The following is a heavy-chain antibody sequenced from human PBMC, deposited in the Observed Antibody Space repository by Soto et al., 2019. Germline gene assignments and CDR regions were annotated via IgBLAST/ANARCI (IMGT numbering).Heavy chain of an antibody. Sequence: PSETLSLTCSFSVGSMRIYYWNWLRQPAGKGLEWHGRIYSRGDTNYNPSVKSRVTMSVDTSKNEFSLRLNSVTAADTALYYCAGIGEDVHYGMDFWGQGTTVTVSS. CDR1: VGSMRIYY. J-gene: IGHJ6*01. V-gene: IGHV4-4*07. D-gene: IGHD3-16*01. CDR2: IYSRGDT. CDR3: AGIGEDVHYGMDF.